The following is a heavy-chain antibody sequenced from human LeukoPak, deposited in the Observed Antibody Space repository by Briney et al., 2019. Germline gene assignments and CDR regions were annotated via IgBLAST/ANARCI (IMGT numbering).Heavy chain of an antibody. Sequence: SVKVSCKASGYTFTGYYMHWVRQAPGQGLECMGWINPNSGGTDSAQKFQGRVTMTWDTSISTAYMELNRLKSDDTAVYYCARALSSSWESPSYWFDPWGQGTLVTVSS. CDR1: GYTFTGYY. V-gene: IGHV1-2*02. CDR2: INPNSGGT. D-gene: IGHD6-13*01. CDR3: ARALSSSWESPSYWFDP. J-gene: IGHJ5*02.